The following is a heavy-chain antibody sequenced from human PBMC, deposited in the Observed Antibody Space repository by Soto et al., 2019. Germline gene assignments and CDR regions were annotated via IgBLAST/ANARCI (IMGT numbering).Heavy chain of an antibody. D-gene: IGHD4-17*01. V-gene: IGHV4-4*02. Sequence: SETLSLTCAVSGGSISSSNWWSWVRQPPGKGLEWIGEIYHSGSTNYNPSLKSRVTISVDKSKNQFSLKLSSVTAADTAVYYCASHDYGDDGVDYWGQGTLVTVSS. CDR3: ASHDYGDDGVDY. J-gene: IGHJ4*02. CDR2: IYHSGST. CDR1: GGSISSSNW.